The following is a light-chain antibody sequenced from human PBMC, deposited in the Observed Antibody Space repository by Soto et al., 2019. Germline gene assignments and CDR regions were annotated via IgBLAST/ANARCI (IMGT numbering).Light chain of an antibody. CDR3: QQYNSYSQWT. J-gene: IGKJ1*01. Sequence: AIRMTQSPSSLSASTGDRVTITCRASQGISSYLAWYQQKPGKAPKLLIYKASSLESGVPSRFSGSGSGTEFTLTISSLQPDDFATYYCQQYNSYSQWTFGQGTKVDIK. CDR1: QGISSY. V-gene: IGKV1-8*01. CDR2: KAS.